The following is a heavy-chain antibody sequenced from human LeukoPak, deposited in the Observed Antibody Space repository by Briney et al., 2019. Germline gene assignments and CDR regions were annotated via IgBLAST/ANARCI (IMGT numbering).Heavy chain of an antibody. J-gene: IGHJ4*02. D-gene: IGHD5-12*01. V-gene: IGHV3-23*01. CDR1: GFTFSSYA. CDR2: ISGSGGST. Sequence: AGGSLRLSCAASGFTFSSYAMSWVRQAPGKGLEWVSAISGSGGSTYYADSVKGRFTISRDNAKNSLYLQMNSLRAEDTALYYCAKDISDGYNSGFDYWGQGTLVTVSS. CDR3: AKDISDGYNSGFDY.